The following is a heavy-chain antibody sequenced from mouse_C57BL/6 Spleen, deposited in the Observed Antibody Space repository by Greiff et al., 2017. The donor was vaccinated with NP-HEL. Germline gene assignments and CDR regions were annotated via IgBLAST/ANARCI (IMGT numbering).Heavy chain of an antibody. D-gene: IGHD1-1*01. CDR3: ARNYDGSSYFDY. CDR1: GFTFSDYG. J-gene: IGHJ2*01. V-gene: IGHV5-17*01. CDR2: ISSGSSTL. Sequence: EVKVEESGGGLVKPGGSLKLSCAASGFTFSDYGMHWVRQAPEKGLEWVAYISSGSSTLYYADTVKCRVTITRDNAKNTLFLQMTSLRSEDTAMYYCARNYDGSSYFDYWGQGTTLTVSS.